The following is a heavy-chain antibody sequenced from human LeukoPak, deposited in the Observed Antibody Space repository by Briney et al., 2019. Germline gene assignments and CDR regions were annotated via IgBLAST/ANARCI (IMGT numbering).Heavy chain of an antibody. CDR2: ISYDGSNK. CDR3: ARDHGGSEFWSGQGIMDY. Sequence: TGRSLRLSCAASGFTFSSYAMHWVRQAPGKGLEWVAVISYDGSNKYYADSVKGRFTISRDNSKNTLYLQMNSLRAEDTAVYYCARDHGGSEFWSGQGIMDYWGQGTLVTVSS. J-gene: IGHJ4*02. D-gene: IGHD3-3*01. V-gene: IGHV3-30*01. CDR1: GFTFSSYA.